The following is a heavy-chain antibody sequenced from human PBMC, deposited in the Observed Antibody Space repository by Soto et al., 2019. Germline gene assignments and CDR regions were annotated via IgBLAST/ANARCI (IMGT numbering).Heavy chain of an antibody. CDR3: ARDLKTRHCDY. D-gene: IGHD4-17*01. CDR1: GFAFHGYA. J-gene: IGHJ4*02. CDR2: IWYDGSNT. V-gene: IGHV3-33*01. Sequence: QVQLVESGGGVVQPGRSLRLSCAASGFAFHGYAMHWVRQAPGKGLEWVAIIWYDGSNTYYADSVKGRFTISRDNSKNTVYLQMNSLRVEDTAVYYCARDLKTRHCDYWCQGILVTVSS.